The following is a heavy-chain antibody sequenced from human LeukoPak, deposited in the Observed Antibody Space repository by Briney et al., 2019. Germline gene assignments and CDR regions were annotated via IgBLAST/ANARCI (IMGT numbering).Heavy chain of an antibody. CDR2: ISGSVGNT. V-gene: IGHV3-23*01. D-gene: IGHD3-3*01. CDR3: AKDQAVIIKYYFAY. Sequence: GGSLRLSCAASGFTFSTYAMSWVPQAPGKGLEGVSAISGSVGNTYYADSVKGRFTISRDNSKNTLYLQLNSLKAEDTAVYYCAKDQAVIIKYYFAYWGQGTLVTVSS. CDR1: GFTFSTYA. J-gene: IGHJ4*02.